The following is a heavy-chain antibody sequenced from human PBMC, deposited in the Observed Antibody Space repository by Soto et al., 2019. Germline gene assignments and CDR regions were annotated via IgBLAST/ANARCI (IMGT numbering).Heavy chain of an antibody. CDR1: GYTFTSYG. Sequence: QVQLVQSGAEVKKPGASVKVSCKASGYTFTSYGISWVRQAPGQGLEWMGWISAYNGNTNYAQKLQGRVTMTTDTSTSTAYMELSRLSSDDTAVYYCARHVAQGDGIAVASDYWGQGTLVTVSS. CDR2: ISAYNGNT. V-gene: IGHV1-18*01. J-gene: IGHJ4*02. CDR3: ARHVAQGDGIAVASDY. D-gene: IGHD6-19*01.